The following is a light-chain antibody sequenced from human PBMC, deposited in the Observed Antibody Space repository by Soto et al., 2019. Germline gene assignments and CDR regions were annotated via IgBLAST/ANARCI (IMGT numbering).Light chain of an antibody. CDR3: TSYATVSTLYV. V-gene: IGLV2-14*03. Sequence: SVLTQPASVSASPGQSITISCAGTSSDVGRFNYVSWYQQYPGKAPELIIYDVVKRPSGISNRFSGSKSGNTASLTISGLQAEDEADYYCTSYATVSTLYVFGTGTRSPS. J-gene: IGLJ1*01. CDR2: DVV. CDR1: SSDVGRFNY.